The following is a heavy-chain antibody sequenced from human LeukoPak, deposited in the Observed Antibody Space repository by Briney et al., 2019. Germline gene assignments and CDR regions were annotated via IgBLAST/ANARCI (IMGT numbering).Heavy chain of an antibody. Sequence: GASVKVSCKASGYTFNSYEINWVRQAAGQGLEWMGRLNPNSSDTVYAQDLQGRVAITGDTSINTAYLELSSLRSEDTAVYYCARLYYYASSGYDALDIWGQGTMVTVSS. CDR2: LNPNSSDT. J-gene: IGHJ3*02. V-gene: IGHV1-8*01. D-gene: IGHD3-22*01. CDR3: ARLYYYASSGYDALDI. CDR1: GYTFNSYE.